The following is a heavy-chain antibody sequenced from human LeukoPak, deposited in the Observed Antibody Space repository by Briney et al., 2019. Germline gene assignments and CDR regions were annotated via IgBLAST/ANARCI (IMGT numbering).Heavy chain of an antibody. Sequence: GGSLRLSCAASGFTFSSYEMNWVRQAPGKGLEWVSSISSSSSYIYYADSVKGRFTISRDNAKNSLYLQMNSLRAEDTAVYYCARDMGTAMVTDAFDIWGQGTMVTVSS. J-gene: IGHJ3*02. CDR3: ARDMGTAMVTDAFDI. CDR2: ISSSSSYI. V-gene: IGHV3-21*01. D-gene: IGHD5-18*01. CDR1: GFTFSSYE.